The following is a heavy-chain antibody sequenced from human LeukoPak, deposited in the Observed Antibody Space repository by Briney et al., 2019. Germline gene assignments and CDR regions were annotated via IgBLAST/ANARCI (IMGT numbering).Heavy chain of an antibody. D-gene: IGHD6-13*01. CDR1: GYTFTSYD. Sequence: ASVKVSCKASGYTFTSYDINWVRQATGQGLEWMGWMNPNSGNTGYAQKFQGRVTVTRNTSISTAYMELSSLRSEDTAVYYCARASAAGHYYYYYMDVWGKGTTVTISS. CDR2: MNPNSGNT. V-gene: IGHV1-8*01. J-gene: IGHJ6*03. CDR3: ARASAAGHYYYYYMDV.